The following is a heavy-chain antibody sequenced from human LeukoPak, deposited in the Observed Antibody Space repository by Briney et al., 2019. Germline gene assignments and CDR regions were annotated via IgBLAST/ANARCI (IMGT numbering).Heavy chain of an antibody. CDR2: ISHSGST. D-gene: IGHD6-19*01. V-gene: IGHV4-34*01. Sequence: SETLSLTCTVSGGSISGYYWSWIRQPPGKGLEWIGEISHSGSTNYNPSLKSRVTISVDTSKNQFSLKLSSVTAADTAVYYCASAGYSSGWYRNDYWGQGTLVTVSS. CDR1: GGSISGYY. J-gene: IGHJ4*02. CDR3: ASAGYSSGWYRNDY.